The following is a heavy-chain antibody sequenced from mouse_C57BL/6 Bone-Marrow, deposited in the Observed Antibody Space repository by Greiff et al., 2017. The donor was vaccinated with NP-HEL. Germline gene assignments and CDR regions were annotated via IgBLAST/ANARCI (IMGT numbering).Heavy chain of an antibody. CDR1: GFTFSSYT. D-gene: IGHD4-1*02. CDR2: ISGGGGNT. CDR3: ARRQLLYYFDY. Sequence: VQGVESGGGLVKPGGSLKLSCAASGFTFSSYTMSWVRQTPEKRLEWVATISGGGGNTYYPDSVKGRFTISRDNAKNTLYLQMSSLRSEDTALYYCARRQLLYYFDYWGQGTTLTVSS. V-gene: IGHV5-9*01. J-gene: IGHJ2*01.